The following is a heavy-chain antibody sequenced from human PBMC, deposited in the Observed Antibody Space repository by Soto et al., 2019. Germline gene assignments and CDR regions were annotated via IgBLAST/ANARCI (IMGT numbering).Heavy chain of an antibody. J-gene: IGHJ4*02. D-gene: IGHD3-10*01. CDR3: AKGNTAIWFGELLWGFDY. CDR2: ISGSGGST. CDR1: GFTFSSYA. V-gene: IGHV3-23*01. Sequence: GGSLRLSCAASGFTFSSYAMSWVRQAPGKGLEWVSAISGSGGSTYYADSVKGRFTISRDNSKNTLYLQMNSLRAEDTAVYYCAKGNTAIWFGELLWGFDYWGQGTLVTVSS.